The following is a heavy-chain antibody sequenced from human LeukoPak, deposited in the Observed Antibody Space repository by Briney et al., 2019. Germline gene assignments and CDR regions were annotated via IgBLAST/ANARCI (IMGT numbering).Heavy chain of an antibody. Sequence: GGSLRLSCAASGFTFSTSWMTWIRQAPGKGLGWVASMNQDGSEIHYVDSVKGRFTISRDNAKNSLFLQMNSLTADDTAVHYCVRAHHPGGWFDPWGQGTLVTVSS. D-gene: IGHD3-10*01. CDR1: GFTFSTSW. CDR3: VRAHHPGGWFDP. J-gene: IGHJ5*02. CDR2: MNQDGSEI. V-gene: IGHV3-7*04.